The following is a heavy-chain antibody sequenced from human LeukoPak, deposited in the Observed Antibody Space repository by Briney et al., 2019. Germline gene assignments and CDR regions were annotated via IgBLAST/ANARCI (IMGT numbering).Heavy chain of an antibody. CDR3: ARDRFGELLVDY. CDR2: IYHSGST. J-gene: IGHJ4*02. Sequence: SETLSLTCAVSGYSISSGYYWGWIRQPPGKGLEWIGSIYHSGSTYYNPSLKSRVTISVDTSKNQFSLKLSSVTAADTAVYYCARDRFGELLVDYWGQGTLVTVSS. V-gene: IGHV4-38-2*02. D-gene: IGHD3-10*01. CDR1: GYSISSGYY.